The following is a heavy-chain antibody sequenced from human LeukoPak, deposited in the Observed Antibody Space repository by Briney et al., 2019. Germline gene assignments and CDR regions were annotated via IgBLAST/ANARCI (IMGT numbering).Heavy chain of an antibody. D-gene: IGHD3-10*01. CDR1: GGSFSGYY. Sequence: SETLSLTCAVYGGSFSGYYWSWIRQPPGKGLEWIGEIIHSGGTNYNPSLKSRLTISVDTSKNQFSLKLTSVTAADTAVYYCARLPDYYSRLGAPGWGQGTLVTISS. J-gene: IGHJ4*02. CDR3: ARLPDYYSRLGAPG. V-gene: IGHV4-34*12. CDR2: IIHSGGT.